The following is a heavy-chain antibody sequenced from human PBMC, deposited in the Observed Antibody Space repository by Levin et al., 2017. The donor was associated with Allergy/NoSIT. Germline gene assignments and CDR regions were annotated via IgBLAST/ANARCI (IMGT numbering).Heavy chain of an antibody. CDR1: GFTFSTYA. J-gene: IGHJ4*02. Sequence: GGSLRLSCAASGFTFSTYAMSWVRQAPGKGLEWVSGISASGDNTYSADSVRGRFTISRDNFKNTLYLQMNSLRAEDTAVYYCAKSNSGWYRVGYWGQGTLVTVSS. CDR3: AKSNSGWYRVGY. D-gene: IGHD6-19*01. CDR2: ISASGDNT. V-gene: IGHV3-23*01.